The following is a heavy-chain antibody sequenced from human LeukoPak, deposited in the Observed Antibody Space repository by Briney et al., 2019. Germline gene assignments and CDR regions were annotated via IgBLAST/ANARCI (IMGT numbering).Heavy chain of an antibody. CDR1: GDSITGFY. CDR3: AREVVAAAGTVDY. Sequence: SETLSLTCSVSGDSITGFYWSWIRQPPGKGLEWIGYIYYSGSTNYNPSLKSRVTISVDTSKNQFSLKLSSVTAADTAVYYCAREVVAAAGTVDYWGQGTLVTVSS. J-gene: IGHJ4*02. D-gene: IGHD6-13*01. V-gene: IGHV4-59*01. CDR2: IYYSGST.